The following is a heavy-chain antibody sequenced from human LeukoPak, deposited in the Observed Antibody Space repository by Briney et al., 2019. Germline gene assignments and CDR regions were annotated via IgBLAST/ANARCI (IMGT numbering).Heavy chain of an antibody. D-gene: IGHD3-9*01. Sequence: ASVKVSCKVSGYTLTELSMHWVRQAPRKGLEWMGGFDPEDGETIYAQKFQGRVTMTTDTSTSTAYMELRSLRSDDTAVYYCARVPYYDILTGYYPYYYYYYMDVWGKGTTVTVSS. CDR2: FDPEDGET. CDR3: ARVPYYDILTGYYPYYYYYYMDV. J-gene: IGHJ6*03. CDR1: GYTLTELS. V-gene: IGHV1-24*01.